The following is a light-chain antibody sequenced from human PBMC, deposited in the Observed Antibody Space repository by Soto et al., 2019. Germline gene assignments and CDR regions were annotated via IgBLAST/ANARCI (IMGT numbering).Light chain of an antibody. CDR3: QVWDSTSDLAV. J-gene: IGLJ1*01. Sequence: YELTQPPSVSVAPGQTARMTCGGNNIGSKRVQWYQHKAGQAPVMVVYEDSDRPSVIPERFSGSNSGNTATLTISKVEAGDEAEYYCQVWDSTSDLAVFGTGTKVNVL. CDR1: NIGSKR. CDR2: EDS. V-gene: IGLV3-21*02.